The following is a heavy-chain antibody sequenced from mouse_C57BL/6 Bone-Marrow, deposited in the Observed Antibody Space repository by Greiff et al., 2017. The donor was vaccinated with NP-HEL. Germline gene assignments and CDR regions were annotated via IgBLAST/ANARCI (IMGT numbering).Heavy chain of an antibody. CDR1: GFTFSDYG. J-gene: IGHJ3*01. V-gene: IGHV5-15*01. Sequence: EVQLVESGGGLVQPGGSLKLSCAASGFTFSDYGMAWVRQAPRKGPEWVAFISNLAYSIYYADTVTGRFTISRENAKNTLYLEMSSLRSEDTAMYYCARHSSLAYWGQGTLVTVSA. CDR3: ARHSSLAY. CDR2: ISNLAYSI.